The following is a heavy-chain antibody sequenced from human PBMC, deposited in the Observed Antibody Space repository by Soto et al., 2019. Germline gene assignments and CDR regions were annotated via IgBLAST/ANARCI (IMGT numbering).Heavy chain of an antibody. D-gene: IGHD3-10*01. CDR1: RFTFSNYA. CDR2: ISNSGGST. V-gene: IGHV3-23*01. CDR3: AKDPGEDTYYFDY. J-gene: IGHJ4*02. Sequence: EVQVLESGGGLVQPGGSLRLSCAASRFTFSNYAMSWVRQAPGKGLEWVSSISNSGGSTYYTDSVKGRFTISRDNSKNTLYLQMNSLRAEDTALYYCAKDPGEDTYYFDYWGQGTLVTVSS.